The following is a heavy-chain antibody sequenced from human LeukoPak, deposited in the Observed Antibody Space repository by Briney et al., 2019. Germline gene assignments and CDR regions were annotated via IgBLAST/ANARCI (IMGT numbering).Heavy chain of an antibody. CDR2: INWNGGST. CDR3: ARTRYSGSYGGVDY. J-gene: IGHJ4*02. CDR1: GFTFDAYG. D-gene: IGHD1-26*01. Sequence: GGSLRLSCAASGFTFDAYGMTWVRQAPGKGLEWVSNINWNGGSTGYADSVKGRFTISGDNAKNSLYLQMNSLRAEDTALYHCARTRYSGSYGGVDYWGQGTLITVSS. V-gene: IGHV3-20*01.